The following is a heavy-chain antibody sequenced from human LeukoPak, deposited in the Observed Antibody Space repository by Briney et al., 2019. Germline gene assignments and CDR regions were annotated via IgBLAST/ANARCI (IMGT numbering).Heavy chain of an antibody. Sequence: ASVKVSCKASGYTFTSYAMNWVRQSPGQGLEWMGWINTNTGNPTYAQGFTGRFVFSLDTSVSTAYLQISSLKAEDTAVYYCASGTVVTHPRAFDIWGQGTMVTVSS. CDR3: ASGTVVTHPRAFDI. CDR2: INTNTGNP. V-gene: IGHV7-4-1*02. J-gene: IGHJ3*02. CDR1: GYTFTSYA. D-gene: IGHD2-21*02.